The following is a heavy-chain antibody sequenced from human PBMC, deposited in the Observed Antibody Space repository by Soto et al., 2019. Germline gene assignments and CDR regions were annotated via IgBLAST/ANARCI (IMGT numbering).Heavy chain of an antibody. D-gene: IGHD5-12*01. Sequence: EVQLLQSGGGLVQPGGSLRLSCATSGFTFSNYALSWVRQTPGKGLEWVSTISGSGGSTYYADSVKGRFTISRDNSNNTMYLQMNSLRAEDTALYYCAKPTLLSRDGYAFDYWRQGTLVTVSS. CDR1: GFTFSNYA. V-gene: IGHV3-23*01. CDR3: AKPTLLSRDGYAFDY. J-gene: IGHJ4*02. CDR2: ISGSGGST.